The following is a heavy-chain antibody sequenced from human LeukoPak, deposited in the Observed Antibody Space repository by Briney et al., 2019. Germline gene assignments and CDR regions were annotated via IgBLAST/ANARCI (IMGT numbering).Heavy chain of an antibody. J-gene: IGHJ5*02. V-gene: IGHV4-59*01. Sequence: SETLSLTRTVSGGSISSYYWSWIRQPPGKGLEWIGYIYYSGSTNYNPSLKSRVTISVDTSKNQFSLKLSSVTAADTAVYYCARSGPDYGDYAPVACGQGTLVTVSS. CDR1: GGSISSYY. CDR2: IYYSGST. D-gene: IGHD4-17*01. CDR3: ARSGPDYGDYAPVA.